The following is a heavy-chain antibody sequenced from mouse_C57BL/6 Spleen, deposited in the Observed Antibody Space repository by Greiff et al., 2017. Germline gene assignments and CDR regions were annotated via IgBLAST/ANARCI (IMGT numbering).Heavy chain of an antibody. CDR2: ISSGGDYI. Sequence: EVKVVESGEGLVKPGGSLKLSCAASGFTFSSYAMSWVRQTPEKRLEWVAYISSGGDYIYYADTVKGRFTISRDNARNTLYLQMSSLKSEDTAMYYCTRDRSSNYEWYFDVWGTGTTVTVSS. V-gene: IGHV5-9-1*02. CDR1: GFTFSSYA. CDR3: TRDRSSNYEWYFDV. J-gene: IGHJ1*03. D-gene: IGHD2-5*01.